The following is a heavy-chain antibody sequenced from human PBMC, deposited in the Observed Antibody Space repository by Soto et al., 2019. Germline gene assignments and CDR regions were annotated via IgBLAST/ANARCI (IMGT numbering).Heavy chain of an antibody. D-gene: IGHD5-18*01. CDR3: ARDIYSYGSVGTPDI. Sequence: PGGSLRLSCAASGLTFRNYGMHWVRQAPGKGLEWVAAISNDGNRQLYADSVKDRFTISRDNSRNTLDLQMNNLRTEDTGVYFCARDIYSYGSVGTPDIWGQGTMVTVSS. V-gene: IGHV3-30*03. CDR2: ISNDGNRQ. CDR1: GLTFRNYG. J-gene: IGHJ3*02.